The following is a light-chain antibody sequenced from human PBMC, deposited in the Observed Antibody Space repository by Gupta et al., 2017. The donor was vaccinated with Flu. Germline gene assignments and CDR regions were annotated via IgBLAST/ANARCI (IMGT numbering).Light chain of an antibody. V-gene: IGKV3-11*01. J-gene: IGKJ4*01. CDR2: DAS. Sequence: EIVLTQSPATLSLSPGERATLSCRASQSVSSYLAWYQQKPGQAPRLLIYDASNRANGIPARFSGSGSGTYFTLTISSLEPEDFAVYYCQQRSNWPPPTFGGGTKVEIK. CDR1: QSVSSY. CDR3: QQRSNWPPPT.